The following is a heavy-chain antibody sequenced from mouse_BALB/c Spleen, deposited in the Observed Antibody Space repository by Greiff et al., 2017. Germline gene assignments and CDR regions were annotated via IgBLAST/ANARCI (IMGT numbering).Heavy chain of an antibody. CDR3: ARVGLRQYYAMDY. Sequence: QVQLKQSGPGLVAPSQSLSITCTVSGFSLTSYGVHWVRQPPGKGLEWLGVIWAGGSTNYNSALMSRLSISKDNSKSQVFLKMNSLQTDDTAMYYCARVGLRQYYAMDYWGQGTSVTVSS. V-gene: IGHV2-9*02. D-gene: IGHD1-1*01. J-gene: IGHJ4*01. CDR2: IWAGGST. CDR1: GFSLTSYG.